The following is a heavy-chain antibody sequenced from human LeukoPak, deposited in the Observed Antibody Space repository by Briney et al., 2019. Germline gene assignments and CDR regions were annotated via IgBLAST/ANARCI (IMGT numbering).Heavy chain of an antibody. V-gene: IGHV4-59*08. CDR2: IYYSGST. D-gene: IGHD6-19*01. CDR3: ARHSGAGTGFVY. CDR1: GGSTSSYD. J-gene: IGHJ4*02. Sequence: PSETLSLTCTVSGGSTSSYDWSWIRQPPGKGLEWIGHIYYSGSTNYNPSLKSRLTISIDTSKNQFSLKLSSVTAADTAVYYCARHSGAGTGFVYWGQGTLVTVSS.